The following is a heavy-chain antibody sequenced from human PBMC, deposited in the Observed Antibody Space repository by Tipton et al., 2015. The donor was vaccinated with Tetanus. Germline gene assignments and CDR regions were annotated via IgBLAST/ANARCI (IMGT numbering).Heavy chain of an antibody. CDR2: INPNSGGT. CDR3: AREGPGAMAHGGFDY. J-gene: IGHJ4*02. Sequence: QLVQSGAEVKKPGASVKVSCKASGYTFTGYYMHWVRQAPGQGLEWMGWINPNSGGTNYAQKFQGRVTMTRDTSISTAYMELSRLRSDDTAVYYCAREGPGAMAHGGFDYWGQGTLVTVSS. D-gene: IGHD1-26*01. V-gene: IGHV1-2*02. CDR1: GYTFTGYY.